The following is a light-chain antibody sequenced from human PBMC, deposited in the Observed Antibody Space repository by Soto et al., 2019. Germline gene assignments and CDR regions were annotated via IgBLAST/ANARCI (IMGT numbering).Light chain of an antibody. V-gene: IGKV3-11*01. J-gene: IGKJ3*01. CDR1: QSVSAY. CDR3: QHRSNWPPD. Sequence: EIVLTQSPATLSLSPGERATLSCRASQSVSAYLACYQQKPGQAPRLLIYDPSNRPTGIPARFSGSGSGTDFTLTISSLEPEDFAVYYCQHRSNWPPDFGPGTKVDIK. CDR2: DPS.